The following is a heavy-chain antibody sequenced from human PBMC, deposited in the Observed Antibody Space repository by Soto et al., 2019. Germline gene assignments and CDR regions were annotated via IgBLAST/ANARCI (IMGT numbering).Heavy chain of an antibody. D-gene: IGHD3-22*01. V-gene: IGHV3-23*01. Sequence: EVQLLESGGGLVQPGGSLRLSCAASGFTFSNYAMTWVRQAAGKGLEWVSSISGPGGSTYYADSVQGRFTISRDNAKNMLYLQLSSLRAEDTAVYYCARGQLVNPGYYYGMDIWGQGTTVTVSS. CDR1: GFTFSNYA. CDR2: ISGPGGST. CDR3: ARGQLVNPGYYYGMDI. J-gene: IGHJ6*02.